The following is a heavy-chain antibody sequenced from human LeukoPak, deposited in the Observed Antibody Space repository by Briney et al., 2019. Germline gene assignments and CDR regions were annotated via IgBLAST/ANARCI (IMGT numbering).Heavy chain of an antibody. D-gene: IGHD5-18*01. V-gene: IGHV4-30-2*01. CDR3: AGEYSTSYRFDF. Sequence: SETLSLTCAVSGASVSGGTYSWSWIRQPPGKGLELIGYIFHSGSTYYNPSLRGRVTMSMDGSNNQFSLRLNSMTAADTALYYCAGEYSTSYRFDFWGQGTLVTVSS. CDR2: IFHSGST. CDR1: GASVSGGTYS. J-gene: IGHJ4*02.